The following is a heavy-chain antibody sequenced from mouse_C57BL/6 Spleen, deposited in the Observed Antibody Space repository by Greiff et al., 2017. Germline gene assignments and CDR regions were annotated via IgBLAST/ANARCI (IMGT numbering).Heavy chain of an antibody. V-gene: IGHV1-54*01. CDR2: INPGSGGT. CDR3: ARTYDGYLMDY. Sequence: VQRVESGAELVRPGTSVKVSCKASGYAFTNYLIEWVKQRPGQGLEWIGVINPGSGGTNYNEKFKGKATLTADKSSSTAYMQLSSLTSEDSAVYFCARTYDGYLMDYWGQGTSVTVSS. J-gene: IGHJ4*01. CDR1: GYAFTNYL. D-gene: IGHD2-3*01.